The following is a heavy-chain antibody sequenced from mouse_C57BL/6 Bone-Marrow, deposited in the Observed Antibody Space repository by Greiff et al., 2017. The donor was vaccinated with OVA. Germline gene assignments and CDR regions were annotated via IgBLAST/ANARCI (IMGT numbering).Heavy chain of an antibody. CDR3: APYGSSYAIDY. D-gene: IGHD1-1*01. J-gene: IGHJ4*01. V-gene: IGHV1-4*01. Sequence: QVQLKESGAELARPGASVTMSCKASGYTFTSYTMHWVKQRPGQGLEWIGYINTSSGYIKYNQKFKDKATLSADKSTSPAYMQLSSLTSEDSAVDYCAPYGSSYAIDYWGQGTSVTVSS. CDR1: GYTFTSYT. CDR2: INTSSGYI.